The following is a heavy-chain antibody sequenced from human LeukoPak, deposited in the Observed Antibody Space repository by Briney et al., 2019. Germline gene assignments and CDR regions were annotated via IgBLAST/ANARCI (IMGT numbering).Heavy chain of an antibody. CDR3: AREQWLVALNYFDY. CDR1: GFTFSNYA. Sequence: PGGSLRLSCAASGFTFSNYAMSWVRQAPGKGLEWVSTISGSGSGTYYTDSVKGRFTISRDNSMNTLYLQMNSLRAEDTAVYYCAREQWLVALNYFDYWGQGTLVTVSS. CDR2: ISGSGSGT. V-gene: IGHV3-23*01. D-gene: IGHD6-19*01. J-gene: IGHJ4*02.